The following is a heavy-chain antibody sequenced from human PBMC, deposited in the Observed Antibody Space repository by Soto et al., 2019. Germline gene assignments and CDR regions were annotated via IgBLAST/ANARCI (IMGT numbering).Heavy chain of an antibody. D-gene: IGHD1-1*01. J-gene: IGHJ5*02. V-gene: IGHV4-4*07. CDR3: VRDGTKTLRDWFDP. Sequence: SETLSLTCTVSGASISGFYWSWIRKSAGKGLEWIGRIYATGTTDYNPSLKSRVMMSVDTSKKQFSLKLRSVTAADTAVYYCVRDGTKTLRDWFDPWGQGTSVTVSA. CDR1: GASISGFY. CDR2: IYATGTT.